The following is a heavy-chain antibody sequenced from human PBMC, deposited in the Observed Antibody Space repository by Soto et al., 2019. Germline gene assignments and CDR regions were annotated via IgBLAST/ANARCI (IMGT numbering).Heavy chain of an antibody. D-gene: IGHD2-2*01. J-gene: IGHJ4*02. CDR3: ARDRPSPYCSSTSCSSYFDY. CDR2: ISYDGSNK. CDR1: GFTFSTYA. Sequence: LRLSCAASGFTFSTYAMQWVRQAPGKGLEWVAVISYDGSNKYYADSVKGRFTISRDNSKNTLYLQMNSLRAEDTAVYYCARDRPSPYCSSTSCSSYFDYWGQGTLVTVSS. V-gene: IGHV3-30-3*01.